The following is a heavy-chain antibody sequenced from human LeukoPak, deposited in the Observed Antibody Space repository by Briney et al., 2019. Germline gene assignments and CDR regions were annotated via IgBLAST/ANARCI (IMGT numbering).Heavy chain of an antibody. V-gene: IGHV4-31*03. CDR2: IYYSGST. CDR3: ARAISGYYYNFDY. D-gene: IGHD3-22*01. Sequence: SQTLSLTCTVSGGSISSGGYYWSWIRQHPGKGLEWIGYIYYSGSTYYNPSLKSRVTISVDTSKNQFSLKLSSVTAADTAVYYCARAISGYYYNFDYWGQGTLVTVSS. J-gene: IGHJ4*02. CDR1: GGSISSGGYY.